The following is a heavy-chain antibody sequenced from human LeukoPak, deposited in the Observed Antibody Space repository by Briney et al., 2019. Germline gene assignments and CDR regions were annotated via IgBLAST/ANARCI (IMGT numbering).Heavy chain of an antibody. V-gene: IGHV4-39*01. CDR2: IYYSGST. CDR3: ARQSEDAAAGTPYSFDS. D-gene: IGHD6-13*01. Sequence: SETLSLTCTVSGGSISSSSYYWGWIRQPPGKGLEWIGSIYYSGSTYYNPSLKSRVTISVDTPKNQSSLTLSSVTAADTALYSCARQSEDAAAGTPYSFDSWGPGTLVTVSS. J-gene: IGHJ4*02. CDR1: GGSISSSSYY.